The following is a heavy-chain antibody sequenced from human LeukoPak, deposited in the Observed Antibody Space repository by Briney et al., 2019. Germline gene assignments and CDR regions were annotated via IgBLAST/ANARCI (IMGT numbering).Heavy chain of an antibody. Sequence: ASVKVSCKASGYRFTDHYMHWVRQAPGQGLEWMGWINPKSGVTHYAQNFQGSVTMTRETSTSTAYLDLSRLGSDDTSVYFCARASSDYYVPDYWGQGTLVTVSS. V-gene: IGHV1-2*04. J-gene: IGHJ4*02. CDR3: ARASSDYYVPDY. D-gene: IGHD4-17*01. CDR1: GYRFTDHY. CDR2: INPKSGVT.